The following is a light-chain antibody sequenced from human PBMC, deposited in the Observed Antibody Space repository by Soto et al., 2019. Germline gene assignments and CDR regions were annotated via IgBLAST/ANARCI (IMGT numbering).Light chain of an antibody. V-gene: IGKV1-5*01. CDR3: QQYNNYPRT. CDR1: ESIRTW. J-gene: IGKJ1*01. Sequence: DIQMTQSPSTLSASIGYRFTITCRASESIRTWLAWYQHKPGKAPKFLIYDASSLESGVPSRFSGSGSGTEFTLTISNLQPDDFATYFCQQYNNYPRTFGQGTKVDIK. CDR2: DAS.